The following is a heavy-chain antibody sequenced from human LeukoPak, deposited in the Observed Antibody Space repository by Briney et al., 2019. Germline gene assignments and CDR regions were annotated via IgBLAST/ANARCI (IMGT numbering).Heavy chain of an antibody. Sequence: SETLSLTCAVSGYSISSGYYWGWIRRPPGKGLEWIGSIYHSGSTYYNPSLKSRVTISVDTSKNQFSLKLSSVTAADTAVYYCARVGGYDWVLDYWGQGTLVTVSS. J-gene: IGHJ4*02. CDR2: IYHSGST. V-gene: IGHV4-38-2*01. CDR1: GYSISSGYY. D-gene: IGHD5-12*01. CDR3: ARVGGYDWVLDY.